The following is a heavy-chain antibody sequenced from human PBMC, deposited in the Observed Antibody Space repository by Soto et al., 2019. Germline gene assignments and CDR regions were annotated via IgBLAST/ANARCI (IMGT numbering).Heavy chain of an antibody. V-gene: IGHV1-8*01. J-gene: IGHJ5*02. CDR3: ARAGYCSGGSCYRNWFDP. D-gene: IGHD2-15*01. CDR2: MNPNSGNT. Sequence: QVQLVQSGAEVKKPGASVKVSCKASGYTFTSYDINWVRQATGQGLAWMGWMNPNSGNTGYAQKFQGRVTMTRNTSISTAYMELSSRRSEDTAVYYCARAGYCSGGSCYRNWFDPWGQGTLVTVSS. CDR1: GYTFTSYD.